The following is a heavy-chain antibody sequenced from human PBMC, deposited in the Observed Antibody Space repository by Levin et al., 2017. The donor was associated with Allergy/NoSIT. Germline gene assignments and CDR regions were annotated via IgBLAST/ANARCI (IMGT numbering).Heavy chain of an antibody. CDR3: AAEIAVNGYTAFDY. Sequence: GGSLRLSCAASGFSVTSKYMTWVRQAPGRGLDWVSVIYGSGATIYADSVKGRSTISRDKSTNTMYIEINNLRVEDTAVYFCAAEIAVNGYTAFDYWGQGTLVSVSS. V-gene: IGHV3-53*01. CDR2: IYGSGAT. CDR1: GFSVTSKY. D-gene: IGHD3-16*01. J-gene: IGHJ4*02.